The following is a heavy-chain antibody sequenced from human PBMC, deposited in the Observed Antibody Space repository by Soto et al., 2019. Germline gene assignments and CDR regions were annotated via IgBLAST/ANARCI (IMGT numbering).Heavy chain of an antibody. J-gene: IGHJ6*02. V-gene: IGHV1-69*12. CDR2: IIPIFGTA. CDR1: GGTFSSYA. D-gene: IGHD6-13*01. Sequence: QVQLVQSGAEVKKPGSSVKVSCKASGGTFSSYAISWVRQAPGQGLEWMGGIIPIFGTANYAQKFQGRVTITADESTSTAYMELSSLRSEDTAVYYCASCSSSLYGSYYYYGMDVWGQGTTVTVSS. CDR3: ASCSSSLYGSYYYYGMDV.